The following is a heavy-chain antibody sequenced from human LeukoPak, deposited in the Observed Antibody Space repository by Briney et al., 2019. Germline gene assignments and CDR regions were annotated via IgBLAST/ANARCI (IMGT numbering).Heavy chain of an antibody. CDR1: GGSFSGYY. CDR2: INHSGST. J-gene: IGHJ4*02. D-gene: IGHD6-6*01. Sequence: PSETLSLTCAVYGGSFSGYYWSWIRQPPGKGLEWIGEINHSGSTNYNPSLKSRVTISVDTSKNQFSLKLSSVTAAYTAVYYCAGGLAALAFDYWGQGTLATVSS. CDR3: AGGLAALAFDY. V-gene: IGHV4-34*01.